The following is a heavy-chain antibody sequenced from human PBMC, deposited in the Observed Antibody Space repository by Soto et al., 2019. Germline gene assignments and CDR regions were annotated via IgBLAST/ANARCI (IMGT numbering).Heavy chain of an antibody. CDR3: ARDHSSGWYGPYYFDGMDV. CDR2: MNPNSGNT. Sequence: QVQLVQSGAEVKKPGASVKVSCKASGYTFTSYDINWVRQATGQGLEWMGWMNPNSGNTGYAQKFQGRVTMTRNTSISTAYMELSSLRSDDTAVYYCARDHSSGWYGPYYFDGMDVWCQGTTVTVSS. J-gene: IGHJ6*02. CDR1: GYTFTSYD. D-gene: IGHD6-19*01. V-gene: IGHV1-8*01.